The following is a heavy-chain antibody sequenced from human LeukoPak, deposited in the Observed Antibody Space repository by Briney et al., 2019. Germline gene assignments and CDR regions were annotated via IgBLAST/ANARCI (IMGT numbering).Heavy chain of an antibody. J-gene: IGHJ4*02. CDR2: VYYSGSTNYNPSLKSGST. V-gene: IGHV4-59*01. Sequence: ASETLSLTCTVSGGSFSSYYCSWIRQPPGKGLEWIGYVYYSGSTNYNPSLKSGSTNYNPSLKSRVTISVDTSKNQFSLKLSSVTAADTAVYYCARVRGYSYGTPDNWGQGTLVTVSS. CDR1: GGSFSSYY. D-gene: IGHD5-18*01. CDR3: ARVRGYSYGTPDN.